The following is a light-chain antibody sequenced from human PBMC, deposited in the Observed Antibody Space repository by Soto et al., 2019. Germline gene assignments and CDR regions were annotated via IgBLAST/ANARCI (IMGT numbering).Light chain of an antibody. V-gene: IGKV1-5*03. Sequence: DMQMTQSPSTLAASVGDRVTITCRASQSISSWMAWYQQKPGKAPKLLIYTASYLESGVPSRFSGSGSGTEFTLTISSLQPDDFATYYCQQYHSWTFGQGTKVEVK. CDR3: QQYHSWT. J-gene: IGKJ1*01. CDR1: QSISSW. CDR2: TAS.